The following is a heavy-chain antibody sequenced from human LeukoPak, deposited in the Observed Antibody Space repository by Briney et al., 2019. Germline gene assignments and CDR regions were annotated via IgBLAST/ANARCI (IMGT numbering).Heavy chain of an antibody. CDR2: LSSSGSAF. J-gene: IGHJ4*02. CDR3: ARSARLMKGVVEVTALDD. CDR1: GLTFRSYE. V-gene: IGHV3-48*03. Sequence: GGSLTLSCEDSGLTFRSYEMNWVRQAPGKGLEWIAYLSSSGSAFSYADSVKGRFTIARDNAKNSVYLEMNSLRADDTAVYYCARSARLMKGVVEVTALDDWGQGTLVTVSS. D-gene: IGHD3-3*01.